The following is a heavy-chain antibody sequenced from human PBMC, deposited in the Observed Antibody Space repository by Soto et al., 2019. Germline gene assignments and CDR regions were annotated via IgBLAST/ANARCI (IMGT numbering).Heavy chain of an antibody. CDR2: MYYTGSF. CDR1: GGSLTSDNYY. Sequence: SETLSLTCSVSGGSLTSDNYYWGWIRQPPGEGLEWLGSMYYTGSFHYNPSLKGRVAISVDTSKSRFSLRLTSVTAADTAVYYCVRTYSSGWYPSYYFDSWGHGTLVTVSS. CDR3: VRTYSSGWYPSYYFDS. D-gene: IGHD6-19*01. J-gene: IGHJ4*01. V-gene: IGHV4-39*01.